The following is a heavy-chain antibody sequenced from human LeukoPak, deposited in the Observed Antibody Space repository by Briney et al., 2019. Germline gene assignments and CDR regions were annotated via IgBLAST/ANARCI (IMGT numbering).Heavy chain of an antibody. D-gene: IGHD2-2*01. CDR1: GGSISSGVYY. V-gene: IGHV4-61*09. Sequence: SETLSLTCTVSGGSISSGVYYWSWLRQPAGKELEWIGHIYTSGTTNYNPSLKSRVTISVDTSKNQFSLKLSSVTAADTAVYYCAATSNYVDYWGQGTLVTVSS. CDR3: AATSNYVDY. CDR2: IYTSGTT. J-gene: IGHJ4*02.